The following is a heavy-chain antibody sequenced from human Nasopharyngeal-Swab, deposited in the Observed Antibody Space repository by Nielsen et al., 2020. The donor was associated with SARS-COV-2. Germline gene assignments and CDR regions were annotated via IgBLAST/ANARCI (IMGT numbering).Heavy chain of an antibody. V-gene: IGHV1-8*01. Sequence: ASVKVSCKASGYTFTSYDINWVRQAPGHGLEGLGRTQLNNAKTVYAQKFQGRVTMTWNTSIHTAYMRLSGPKSDDTAVYYCARMMAGYDGYLQNWGQGTLVTVSS. CDR1: GYTFTSYD. D-gene: IGHD2-2*03. CDR2: TQLNNAKT. J-gene: IGHJ1*01. CDR3: ARMMAGYDGYLQN.